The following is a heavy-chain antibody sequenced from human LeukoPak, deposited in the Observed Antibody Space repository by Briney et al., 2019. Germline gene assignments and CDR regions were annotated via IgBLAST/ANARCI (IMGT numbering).Heavy chain of an antibody. V-gene: IGHV3-11*01. J-gene: IGHJ4*02. CDR2: ISSSGSTT. CDR3: AKTRNYYGSGSYSN. D-gene: IGHD3-10*01. Sequence: GGSLRLSCAASGFTFSDYYMSWIRQAPGKGLEWVSYISSSGSTTYYADSVKGRFTISRDNSKNTLYLQMNSLRAEDTAVYYCAKTRNYYGSGSYSNWGQGTLVTVSS. CDR1: GFTFSDYY.